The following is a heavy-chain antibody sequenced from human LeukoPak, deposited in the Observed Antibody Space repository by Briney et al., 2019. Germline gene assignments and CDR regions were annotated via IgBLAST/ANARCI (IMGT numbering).Heavy chain of an antibody. D-gene: IGHD6-13*01. CDR1: GLTFSSYA. CDR2: ISGSGGST. J-gene: IGHJ4*02. CDR3: AKDPYPSYSSSWYRN. Sequence: PGGSLRLSCAASGLTFSSYAMSWVRQAPGKGLEWVSAISGSGGSTYYADSVKGRFTISRDNSKNTLYLQMNSLRAEDTAVYYCAKDPYPSYSSSWYRNWGQGTLVTVSS. V-gene: IGHV3-23*01.